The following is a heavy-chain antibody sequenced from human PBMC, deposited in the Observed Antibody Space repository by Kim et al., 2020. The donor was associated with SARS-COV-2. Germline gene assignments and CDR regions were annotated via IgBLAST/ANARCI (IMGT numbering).Heavy chain of an antibody. Sequence: ASVKVSCRASGYSFTNYYMHWVRQAPGQGLQWMGVINPSSGSTSYAQNFQGRVTMTRDTSTSTVYMELSSLKSEDTDVYYCARRADYYDSGGYYPWGQGT. CDR2: INPSSGST. D-gene: IGHD3-22*01. V-gene: IGHV1-46*01. CDR3: ARRADYYDSGGYYP. CDR1: GYSFTNYY. J-gene: IGHJ5*02.